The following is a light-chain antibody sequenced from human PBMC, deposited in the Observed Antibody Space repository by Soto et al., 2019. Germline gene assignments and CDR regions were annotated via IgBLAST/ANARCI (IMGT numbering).Light chain of an antibody. CDR1: QSISSY. CDR3: QQSYSTPHT. Sequence: DMQMTQSPSSLSASVGDRVTITCRASQSISSYLNWYQQKLGKAPKLLIYAASSLQGGVPSRFSGSGSGTDFTLTISSLQPEDFATYYCQQSYSTPHTFGQGTKLEIK. V-gene: IGKV1-39*01. J-gene: IGKJ2*01. CDR2: AAS.